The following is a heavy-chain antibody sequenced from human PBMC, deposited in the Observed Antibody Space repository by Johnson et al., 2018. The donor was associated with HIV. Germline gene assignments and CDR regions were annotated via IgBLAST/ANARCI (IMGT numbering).Heavy chain of an antibody. CDR1: GFTFSSYV. CDR2: ISYDGSNK. D-gene: IGHD7-27*01. V-gene: IGHV3-30*04. CDR3: ARESRLGPLAHAFDI. J-gene: IGHJ3*02. Sequence: QVLLVESGGGVVQPGRSLRLSCAASGFTFSSYVMHWVRQAPGKGLEWVAVISYDGSNKYYADSVKGRFTISRDNSKNTLYLQMNSLRAEDTAVYYCARESRLGPLAHAFDIWGQGTMVTVSS.